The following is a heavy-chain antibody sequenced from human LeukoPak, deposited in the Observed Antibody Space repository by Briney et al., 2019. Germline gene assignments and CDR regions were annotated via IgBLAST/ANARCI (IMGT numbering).Heavy chain of an antibody. CDR3: ARDRAVLWLAGEVYYFDY. Sequence: ASVKVSCKASGYTFTGYYMHWVRQAPGQGLEWMGWINPNSGGTNYAQKFQGRVTMTRDTSISTAYMELSRLRSDDTAVYYCARDRAVLWLAGEVYYFDYWGQGTLVTVSS. CDR2: INPNSGGT. CDR1: GYTFTGYY. J-gene: IGHJ4*02. D-gene: IGHD3-10*01. V-gene: IGHV1-2*02.